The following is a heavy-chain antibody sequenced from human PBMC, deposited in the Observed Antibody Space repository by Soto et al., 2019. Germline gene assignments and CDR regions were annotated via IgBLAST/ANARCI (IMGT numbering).Heavy chain of an antibody. V-gene: IGHV3-74*01. CDR3: AAGWAYNEAYTLGY. CDR1: GFTFSSYW. J-gene: IGHJ4*02. D-gene: IGHD3-16*01. CDR2: LNGDGSTT. Sequence: EVQLVESGGGLVQPGGSLRLSCAASGFTFSSYWMHWVREAPGKGLLWVSRLNGDGSTTSYADSVKGRFTISRDNAKNTLYLQMNSLRADDTAVYYCAAGWAYNEAYTLGYWGQGTLVTVSS.